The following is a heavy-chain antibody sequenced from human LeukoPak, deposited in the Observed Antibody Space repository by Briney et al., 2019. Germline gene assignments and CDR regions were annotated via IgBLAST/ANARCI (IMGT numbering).Heavy chain of an antibody. Sequence: GGSLRLSCAASGFTFSNYDIHWVRQTPGKGLEWVSAFGTAGDSYYAGSVKGRFTISRDNAKNSLYLQMNTLSTGDTALYYCARTVVVVASTPGGAIRTNYFDYWGQGILVTVSS. CDR3: ARTVVVVASTPGGAIRTNYFDY. V-gene: IGHV3-13*01. J-gene: IGHJ4*02. CDR1: GFTFSNYD. D-gene: IGHD2-15*01. CDR2: FGTAGDS.